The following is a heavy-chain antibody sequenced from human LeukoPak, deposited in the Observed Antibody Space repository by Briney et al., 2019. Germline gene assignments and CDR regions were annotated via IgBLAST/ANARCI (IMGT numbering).Heavy chain of an antibody. Sequence: SETLSVTCTVSGGSISGYYWSWIRQPPGKGMEWIGSIYYSGRSYYNPSLKSRVTISVDTSKNQFSLKLSSVTAADTAVYYCARICSSTSCQVDYWGQGTLVTVSS. V-gene: IGHV4-59*05. CDR1: GGSISGYY. J-gene: IGHJ4*02. CDR2: IYYSGRS. CDR3: ARICSSTSCQVDY. D-gene: IGHD2-2*01.